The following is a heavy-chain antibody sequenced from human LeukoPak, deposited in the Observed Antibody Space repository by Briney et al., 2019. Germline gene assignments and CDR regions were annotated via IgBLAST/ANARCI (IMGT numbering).Heavy chain of an antibody. D-gene: IGHD6-13*01. CDR3: ASPSPGGGAAGLFDY. Sequence: GGSLRLSCAVSGFTVSSNFLNWVRQAPGKGLEWVSVLYSGGTTFYADSVRGRFTISRDNSKNTLYLQMNSPRADDTAVYYCASPSPGGGAAGLFDYWGQGTLVTVSS. J-gene: IGHJ4*02. CDR1: GFTVSSNF. CDR2: LYSGGTT. V-gene: IGHV3-53*05.